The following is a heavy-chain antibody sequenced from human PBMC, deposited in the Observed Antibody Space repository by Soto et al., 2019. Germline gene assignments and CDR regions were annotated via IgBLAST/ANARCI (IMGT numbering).Heavy chain of an antibody. D-gene: IGHD4-4*01. J-gene: IGHJ5*02. CDR1: GYTFTGYY. V-gene: IGHV1-2*02. CDR2: INPNSGGT. CDR3: AGGTVTTPPRFDP. Sequence: ASVKVSCKASGYTFTGYYMHWVRQAPGQGLEWMGWINPNSGGTNYAQKFQGRVTMTRDTSISTAYMELSRLRSDDTAVYYCAGGTVTTPPRFDPWGQGTLVTVSS.